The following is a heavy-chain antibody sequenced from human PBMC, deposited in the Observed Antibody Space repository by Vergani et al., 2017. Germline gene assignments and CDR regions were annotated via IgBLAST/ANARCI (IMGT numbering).Heavy chain of an antibody. CDR3: AKLADTAMVTSRYYFDD. D-gene: IGHD5-18*01. CDR1: GFTFSSYA. CDR2: IYSGGSST. J-gene: IGHJ4*02. V-gene: IGHV3-23*03. Sequence: EVQLLESGGGLVQPGGSLRLSCAASGFTFSSYAMSWVRQAPGKGLEWVSVIYSGGSSTYYADSVKGRFTISRDNSKNTLYLQMNSLRAEDTAVYYCAKLADTAMVTSRYYFDDWGQGTLVTVSS.